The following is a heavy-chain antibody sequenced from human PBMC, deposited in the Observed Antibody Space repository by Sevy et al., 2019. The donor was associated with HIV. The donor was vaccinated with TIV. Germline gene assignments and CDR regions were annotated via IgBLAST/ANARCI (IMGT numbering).Heavy chain of an antibody. CDR2: MKQDGSDE. J-gene: IGHJ4*01. V-gene: IGHV3-7*01. D-gene: IGHD5-18*01. CDR3: VRGGLGGYSYSLDY. CDR1: GFSFSIYW. Sequence: GGSLRLSCAASGFSFSIYWMSWVRQAPGKGLEWVATMKQDGSDEDYVDSVKGRFTISRDNAKNSLFLQMNSLSAEDTAVYYCVRGGLGGYSYSLDYWGHGTLVTVSS.